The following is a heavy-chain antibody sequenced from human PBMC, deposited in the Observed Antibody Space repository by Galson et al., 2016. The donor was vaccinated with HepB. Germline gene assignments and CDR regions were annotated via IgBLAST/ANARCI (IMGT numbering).Heavy chain of an antibody. CDR1: GFSFSSSSYY. J-gene: IGHJ4*01. D-gene: IGHD4-17*01. Sequence: SETLSLTCTVSGFSFSSSSYYWGWIRQPPGKGLEWIGNFDYSGSTHYNPSLKSRVTMSADTSKTQFSLNLSTVTAADTAVYFCARGTHYGDFSDYWGHGTLVTVSS. CDR2: FDYSGST. CDR3: ARGTHYGDFSDY. V-gene: IGHV4-39*01.